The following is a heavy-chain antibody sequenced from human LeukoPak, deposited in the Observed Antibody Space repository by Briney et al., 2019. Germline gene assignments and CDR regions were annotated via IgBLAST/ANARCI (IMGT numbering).Heavy chain of an antibody. CDR2: IYYSGST. D-gene: IGHD2-15*01. CDR3: ARDDCSGGSCSKDV. CDR1: GGSISSGGYY. J-gene: IGHJ3*01. Sequence: SETLSLTCTVSGGSISSGGYYWSWIRQHPGKGLEWIGYIYYSGSTYYNPSLKSRVTISVDTSKNQFSLKLSSVTAADTAVYYCARDDCSGGSCSKDVWGQGTMVTVSS. V-gene: IGHV4-31*03.